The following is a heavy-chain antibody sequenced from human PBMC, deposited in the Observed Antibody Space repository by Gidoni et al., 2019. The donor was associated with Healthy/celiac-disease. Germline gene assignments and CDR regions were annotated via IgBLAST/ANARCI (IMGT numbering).Heavy chain of an antibody. CDR1: GCNCSSDS. Sequence: EVQLVESGGGLVKPGGSLRLSCAASGCNCSSDSMNWVRQAPGKGLEWVSSISSSSSYIYYADSVKGRFTISRDNAKNSLYLQMNSLRAEDTAVYYCARVVGYDSGYYYYYMDVWGKGTTVTVSS. D-gene: IGHD5-12*01. CDR2: ISSSSSYI. CDR3: ARVVGYDSGYYYYYMDV. J-gene: IGHJ6*03. V-gene: IGHV3-21*01.